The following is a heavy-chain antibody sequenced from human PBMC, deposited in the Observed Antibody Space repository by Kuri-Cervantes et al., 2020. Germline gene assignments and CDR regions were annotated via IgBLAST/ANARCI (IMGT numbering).Heavy chain of an antibody. Sequence: SETLSLTCAVYGGSFSGYYWSWIRQPPGKGLEWIGYIYNSGSTYYNPSLKTPVNISVDTSKNQFSLKLSSVTAADTAVYYCARGELNSRRAFDIWGQGTMVTVSS. V-gene: IGHV4-34*01. CDR2: IYNSGST. CDR3: ARGELNSRRAFDI. J-gene: IGHJ3*02. D-gene: IGHD1-7*01. CDR1: GGSFSGYY.